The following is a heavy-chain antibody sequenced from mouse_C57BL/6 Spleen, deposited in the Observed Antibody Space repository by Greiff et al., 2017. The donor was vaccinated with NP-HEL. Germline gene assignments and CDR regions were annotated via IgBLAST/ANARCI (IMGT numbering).Heavy chain of an antibody. Sequence: VQLQQPGAELVKPGASVKMSCKASGYTFTSYWITWVKQRPGQGLEWIGDIYPGSGSTNYNEKFKSKATLTVDTSSSTAYMQLSSLTSEDSAVYYCARGGMWRGYFDVWGTGTTVTVSS. V-gene: IGHV1-55*01. CDR1: GYTFTSYW. J-gene: IGHJ1*03. CDR2: IYPGSGST. CDR3: ARGGMWRGYFDV.